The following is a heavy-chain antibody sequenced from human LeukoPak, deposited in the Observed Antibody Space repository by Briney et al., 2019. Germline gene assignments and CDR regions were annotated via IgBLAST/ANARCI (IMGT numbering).Heavy chain of an antibody. J-gene: IGHJ4*02. V-gene: IGHV3-74*01. CDR3: ARDTRYGDGYKY. Sequence: GGSLRLSCAASGFTFRSYWMHWVRHAPGKGLVWVSRINGDGSSTSYEDSVKGRFTISRDNAKNTLYLQMKSLRAEDTAVYYCARDTRYGDGYKYWGQGTLVTVSS. D-gene: IGHD5-24*01. CDR2: INGDGSST. CDR1: GFTFRSYW.